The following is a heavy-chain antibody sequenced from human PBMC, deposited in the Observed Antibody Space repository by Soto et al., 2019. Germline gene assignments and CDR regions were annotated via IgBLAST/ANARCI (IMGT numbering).Heavy chain of an antibody. CDR2: ISGPSIYI. Sequence: EVQLVESGGGLVKPGGSLRLYCVATGFTLRGDSINWVRQAPGKGLEWVSYISGPSIYIYYADSVKGRFTISRDNAKIAVYLQMNRLRAKDTAVYYCARCFRNQFNVCWHESTVSVSS. V-gene: IGHV3-21*01. CDR1: GFTLRGDS. CDR3: ARCFRNQFNV. J-gene: IGHJ6*01.